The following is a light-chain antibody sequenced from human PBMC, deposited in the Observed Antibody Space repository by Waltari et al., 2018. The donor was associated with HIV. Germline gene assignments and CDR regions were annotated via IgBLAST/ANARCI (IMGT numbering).Light chain of an antibody. CDR1: SSNVGPSY. CDR2: DDD. CDR3: ATWDNRLTTVL. V-gene: IGLV1-51*01. Sequence: QSVLTQPPSVSAAPGQKVTISCSGGSSNVGPSYVSWYQQLPGAAPKLLIFDDDQRPSGIPDRFSGSKSGTSATLGITGLQTGDEADYYCATWDNRLTTVLFGGGTKLTVL. J-gene: IGLJ2*01.